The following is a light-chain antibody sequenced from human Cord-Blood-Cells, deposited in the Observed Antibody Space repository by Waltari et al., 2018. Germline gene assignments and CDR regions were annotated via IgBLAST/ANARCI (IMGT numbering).Light chain of an antibody. CDR2: NAS. Sequence: DIQMTQSPSTLSASVGDRVTIPCWASQSISSWFAWYQQKPGKAPKLLICNASSLESGFPSRCSGSRSGTEVTLTISILQPEDCATYYCQQYNSYAPYTFGQGTKLEI. J-gene: IGKJ2*01. CDR3: QQYNSYAPYT. V-gene: IGKV1-5*01. CDR1: QSISSW.